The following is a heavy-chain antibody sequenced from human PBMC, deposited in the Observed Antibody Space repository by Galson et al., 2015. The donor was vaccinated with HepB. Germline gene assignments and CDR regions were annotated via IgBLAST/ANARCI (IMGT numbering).Heavy chain of an antibody. CDR3: VRNMGYAYGLK. Sequence: SVKVSCKASGFIFDNYDIIWVRQATGQGLEWTGWINPNTGDTALAQGFQGRVDMSTDSSMKTVYMELSSLTSYDTGLYFCVRNMGYAYGLKWGQGTMVSVSS. J-gene: IGHJ1*01. CDR1: GFIFDNYD. CDR2: INPNTGDT. V-gene: IGHV1-8*02. D-gene: IGHD4-17*01.